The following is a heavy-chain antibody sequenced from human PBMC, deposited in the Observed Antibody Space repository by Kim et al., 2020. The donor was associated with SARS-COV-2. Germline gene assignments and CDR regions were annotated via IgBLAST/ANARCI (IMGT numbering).Heavy chain of an antibody. D-gene: IGHD1-1*01. V-gene: IGHV4-39*02. CDR1: GGSISSSDYY. CDR3: ARDHWGNWNDPYAFDF. Sequence: SETLSLTCTVSGGSISSSDYYWGWERQSPGKGLEWIGTIYYSGKTYYNPSLKRQVTISVDTCKNQFSLKLSSVTAAGTAVYYCARDHWGNWNDPYAFDFWGQGTLGTVST. J-gene: IGHJ3*01. CDR2: IYYSGKT.